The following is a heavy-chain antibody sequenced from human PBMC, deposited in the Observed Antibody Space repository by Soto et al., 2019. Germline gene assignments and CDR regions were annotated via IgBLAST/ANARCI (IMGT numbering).Heavy chain of an antibody. CDR1: GFTFSRYW. J-gene: IGHJ4*02. D-gene: IGHD2-21*02. CDR3: AREVKMFCGGDCYAFDY. Sequence: GGSLRLSCAASGFTFSRYWMHWVRQAPGKGLEWVAVIWYDGSNKYYADSVKGRFTISRDNSKNTLYLQMNSLRAEDTAVYYCAREVKMFCGGDCYAFDYWGQGTLVTVSS. CDR2: IWYDGSNK. V-gene: IGHV3-33*08.